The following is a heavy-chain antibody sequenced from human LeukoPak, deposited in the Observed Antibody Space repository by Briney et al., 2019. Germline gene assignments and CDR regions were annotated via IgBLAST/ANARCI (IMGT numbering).Heavy chain of an antibody. Sequence: GRSLRLSCAASGFTFDDYAMHWVRQAPGKGLEWVSGISWNSGSIGYADSVKGRFTISRDNAKNSLYLQMNSLRAEDTALYYCAKGAVAGAPDYWGQGTLVTVSS. D-gene: IGHD6-19*01. V-gene: IGHV3-9*01. CDR2: ISWNSGSI. CDR3: AKGAVAGAPDY. J-gene: IGHJ4*02. CDR1: GFTFDDYA.